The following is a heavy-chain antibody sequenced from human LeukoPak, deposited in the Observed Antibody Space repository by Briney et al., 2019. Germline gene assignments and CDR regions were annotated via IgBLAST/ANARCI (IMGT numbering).Heavy chain of an antibody. V-gene: IGHV3-23*01. J-gene: IGHJ4*02. D-gene: IGHD3-3*01. CDR2: IHAGGSDP. CDR3: AKGGHHFNPFFY. Sequence: GGSLRLSCAASGFTFSSSPMGWVRQAPGKGLEWVSSIHAGGSDPFYGDSVQGRFTISRDNSKNTLSLQLNSLRVEDTAVYFCAKGGHHFNPFFYWGQGTLVTVSS. CDR1: GFTFSSSP.